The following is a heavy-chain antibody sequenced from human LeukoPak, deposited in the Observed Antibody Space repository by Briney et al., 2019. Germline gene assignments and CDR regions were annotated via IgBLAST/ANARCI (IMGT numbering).Heavy chain of an antibody. Sequence: SETLSLTCTVSGYSISSGYYWGWIRQPPGKGLEWIGSIYYSGSTYYNPSLKSRVTISVDTSKNQFSLKLSSVTAADTAVYYCARTSSWYYFDHWGQGTLVTASS. V-gene: IGHV4-38-2*02. D-gene: IGHD6-13*01. CDR3: ARTSSWYYFDH. CDR2: IYYSGST. J-gene: IGHJ4*02. CDR1: GYSISSGYY.